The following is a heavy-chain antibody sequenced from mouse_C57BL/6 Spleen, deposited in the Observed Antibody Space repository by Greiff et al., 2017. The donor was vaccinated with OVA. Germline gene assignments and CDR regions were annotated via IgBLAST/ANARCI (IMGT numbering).Heavy chain of an antibody. CDR2: IHPNSGST. V-gene: IGHV1-64*01. D-gene: IGHD1-1*01. J-gene: IGHJ2*01. CDR1: GYTFTSYW. Sequence: VQLQQPGAELVKPGASVKLSCKASGYTFTSYWMHWVKQRPGQGLEWIGMIHPNSGSTNYNEKFKSKATLTVDKSSSTAYMQLSSLTSEDSAVYYCARSSITTVGATNYWGKGTTLTVSS. CDR3: ARSSITTVGATNY.